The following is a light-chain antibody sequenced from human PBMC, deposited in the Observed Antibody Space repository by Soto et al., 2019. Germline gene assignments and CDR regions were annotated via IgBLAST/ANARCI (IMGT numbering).Light chain of an antibody. J-gene: IGKJ4*01. Sequence: DIQMTQSPSSLSASVGDRVTITCRASQYISNNLCWYQQKPGKAPKLLIYAASTLQSGVPSRFSGSGSGTDFTLTISNLQPEDFATYHCQQNYTSVTYGGGTKVEV. CDR1: QYISNN. CDR2: AAS. V-gene: IGKV1-39*01. CDR3: QQNYTSVT.